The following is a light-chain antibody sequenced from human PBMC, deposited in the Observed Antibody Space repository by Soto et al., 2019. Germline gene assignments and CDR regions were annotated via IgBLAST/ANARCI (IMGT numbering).Light chain of an antibody. Sequence: QSALTQPASVSGSPGQSITLSCTGTTTDVGGYIYVSWYQQHPGKAPKLLIYEVTNRPSGVSDRFSGSRSGNTASLTISGLQNEDEADYYCSSYTSSSRIVFGGGNKLTVL. CDR2: EVT. CDR3: SSYTSSSRIV. J-gene: IGLJ2*01. CDR1: TTDVGGYIY. V-gene: IGLV2-14*01.